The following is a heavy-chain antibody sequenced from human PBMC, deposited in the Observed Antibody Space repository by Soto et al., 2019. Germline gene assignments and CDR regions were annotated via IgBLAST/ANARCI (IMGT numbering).Heavy chain of an antibody. J-gene: IGHJ3*02. CDR3: ARNVGGARAFDI. D-gene: IGHD2-21*01. V-gene: IGHV3-74*01. Sequence: QPGGSLRLSCAASAFTSSSYWMHWVRRAPGKGLEWVSRISSDGNYTSYADSVKGRFTISRDNAKDSLYLQMNSLRGEDTAVYYCARNVGGARAFDIWGQGTMVTVS. CDR1: AFTSSSYW. CDR2: ISSDGNYT.